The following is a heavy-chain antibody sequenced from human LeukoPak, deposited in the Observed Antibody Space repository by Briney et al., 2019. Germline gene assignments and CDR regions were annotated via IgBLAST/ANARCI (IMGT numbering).Heavy chain of an antibody. CDR2: INWNGGST. J-gene: IGHJ4*02. Sequence: GGSLRLSCAASGFTFDDYGMSWVRQAPGKGLEWVSGINWNGGSTGYADSVKGRFTISRDNAKNSLCLQMNSLRAEDAALYHCARVRDILTGYSTYYFDYWGQGTLVTVSS. V-gene: IGHV3-20*01. CDR3: ARVRDILTGYSTYYFDY. D-gene: IGHD3-9*01. CDR1: GFTFDDYG.